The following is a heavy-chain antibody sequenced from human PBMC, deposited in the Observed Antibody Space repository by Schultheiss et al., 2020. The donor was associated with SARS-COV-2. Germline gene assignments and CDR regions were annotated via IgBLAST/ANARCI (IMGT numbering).Heavy chain of an antibody. CDR3: ARGEILRFLEWPYYYYGMDV. CDR1: GYTFTSYG. D-gene: IGHD3-3*01. V-gene: IGHV1-18*01. Sequence: ASVKVSCKASGYTFTSYGISWVRQAPGQGLEWMGWISAYNGNTNYAQKLQGRVTMTTDTSTSTAYMELRSLRSEDTAVYYCARGEILRFLEWPYYYYGMDVWGQGTTVTVSS. CDR2: ISAYNGNT. J-gene: IGHJ6*02.